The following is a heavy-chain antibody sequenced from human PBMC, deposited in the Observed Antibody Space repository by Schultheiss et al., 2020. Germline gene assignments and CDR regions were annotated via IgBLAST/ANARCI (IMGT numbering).Heavy chain of an antibody. CDR2: IDPSDSYT. Sequence: GGSLRLSCKGSGYSFTSYWISWVRQMPGKGLEWMVRIDPSDSYTNYSPSFQGHVTISADKSISTAYLQWSSLKASDTAMYYCARRGTYCSSTSCSTGELAEDYWGQGTLVTVSS. D-gene: IGHD2-2*01. CDR1: GYSFTSYW. J-gene: IGHJ4*02. CDR3: ARRGTYCSSTSCSTGELAEDY. V-gene: IGHV5-10-1*01.